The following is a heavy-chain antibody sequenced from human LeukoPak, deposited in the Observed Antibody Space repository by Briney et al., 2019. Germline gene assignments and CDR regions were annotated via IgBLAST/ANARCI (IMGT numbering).Heavy chain of an antibody. J-gene: IGHJ4*02. CDR2: INDNGGIT. CDR1: GFTFSRHA. V-gene: IGHV3-64*04. Sequence: GGSLRLSCSGAGFTFSRHAMHWVRQPPGKGLEYVSTINDNGGITYYADSVKGRFTISRDTFQGTLSLQMDSLRAEDTAVYYCARGPGYSSGWYFFDYWGRGTLVTVSS. D-gene: IGHD6-13*01. CDR3: ARGPGYSSGWYFFDY.